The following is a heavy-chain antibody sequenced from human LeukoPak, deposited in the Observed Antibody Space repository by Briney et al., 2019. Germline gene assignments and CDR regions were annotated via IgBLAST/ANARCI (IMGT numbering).Heavy chain of an antibody. V-gene: IGHV3-23*01. CDR2: ISGSGGST. CDR3: AKDHTYYDFWSGYYTH. Sequence: PGGSLRLSXAASGFTFSSYAMSWVRQAPGKGLEWVSAISGSGGSTYYADSVKGRFTISRDNSKNTLYLQMNSLRAEDTAVYYCAKDHTYYDFWSGYYTHWGQGTLVTVSS. CDR1: GFTFSSYA. J-gene: IGHJ4*02. D-gene: IGHD3-3*01.